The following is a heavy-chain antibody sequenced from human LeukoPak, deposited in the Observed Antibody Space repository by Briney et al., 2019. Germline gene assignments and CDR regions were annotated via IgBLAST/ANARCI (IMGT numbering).Heavy chain of an antibody. CDR1: GASIGSFY. CDR2: IHYSGST. D-gene: IGHD1-1*01. J-gene: IGHJ4*02. CDR3: AEAGVAGGYDY. Sequence: SETLSPTCTVSGASIGSFYWNWIRQPPGKGLEWIGYIHYSGSTNHNASLKSRVTISVDTTKTQYSLKLSSVTAADTAVCYGAEAGVAGGYDYWGQGTLVTVSS. V-gene: IGHV4-59*01.